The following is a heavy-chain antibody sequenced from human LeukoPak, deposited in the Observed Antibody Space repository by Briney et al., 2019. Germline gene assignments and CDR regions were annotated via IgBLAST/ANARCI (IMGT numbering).Heavy chain of an antibody. D-gene: IGHD6-13*01. CDR2: FDPEDGET. CDR3: ATDLSAAGTRSRDY. V-gene: IGHV1-24*01. J-gene: IGHJ4*02. CDR1: GYTLTELS. Sequence: GASVKVSCKVSGYTLTELSMHWVRQAPGKGLEWMGGFDPEDGETIYAQKFQGRVTMTEDTSTDTAYMELSSLRSEDTAVYYCATDLSAAGTRSRDYWGQGTLVTVSS.